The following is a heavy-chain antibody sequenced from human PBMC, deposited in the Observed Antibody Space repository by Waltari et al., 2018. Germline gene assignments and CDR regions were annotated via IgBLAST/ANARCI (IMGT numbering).Heavy chain of an antibody. CDR3: ARTNVEMATIEDKYYYYGMDV. J-gene: IGHJ6*02. V-gene: IGHV3-48*03. CDR1: GITLRLYD. D-gene: IGHD5-12*01. CDR2: ISSSGSTI. Sequence: EVQLVESGGGLVQPGGSLRLSCAASGITLRLYDMNWVRQAPGKGLEWVSYISSSGSTIYYADSVKGRFTISRDNAKNSLYLQMNSLRAEDTAVYYCARTNVEMATIEDKYYYYGMDVWGQGTTVTVSS.